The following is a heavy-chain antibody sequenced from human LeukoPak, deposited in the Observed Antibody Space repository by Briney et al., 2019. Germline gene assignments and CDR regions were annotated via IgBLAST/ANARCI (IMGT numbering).Heavy chain of an antibody. Sequence: GGSLRLSCAASGFTFSSHGMHWVRQAPGKGLEWVAVIWYDGSNKYYADSVKGRFTISRDNAKNSLYLQMNSLRAEDTALYYCARGYGSGSYLYWGQGTLVSVSS. CDR1: GFTFSSHG. CDR2: IWYDGSNK. J-gene: IGHJ4*02. D-gene: IGHD3-10*01. V-gene: IGHV3-33*03. CDR3: ARGYGSGSYLY.